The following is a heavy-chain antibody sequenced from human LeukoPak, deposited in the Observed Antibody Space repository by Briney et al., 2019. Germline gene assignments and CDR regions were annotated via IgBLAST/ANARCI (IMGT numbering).Heavy chain of an antibody. Sequence: ASVKVSCKASGYTFTTYGISWVRQAPGQGLEWMGWISAYSGHTNYAQKFQGRVTMTTDTSTSTAYMELGSLRSDDTAVYYCARASVGAAGTRYFLHWGQGTLVTVSS. D-gene: IGHD6-13*01. CDR2: ISAYSGHT. CDR1: GYTFTTYG. J-gene: IGHJ1*01. V-gene: IGHV1-18*01. CDR3: ARASVGAAGTRYFLH.